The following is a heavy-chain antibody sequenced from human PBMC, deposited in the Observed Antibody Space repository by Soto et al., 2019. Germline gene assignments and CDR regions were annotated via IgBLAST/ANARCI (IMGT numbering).Heavy chain of an antibody. J-gene: IGHJ6*02. CDR3: ARVTMVPLYYYGMDV. V-gene: IGHV3-48*02. CDR1: GFTFSSYS. CDR2: ISSSSSTI. D-gene: IGHD3-10*01. Sequence: PGGSLRLSCAASGFTFSSYSMNWVRQAPGKGLEWVSYISSSSSTIYYADSVKGRFTISRDNAKNSLYLQMNSLRDEDTAVYYCARVTMVPLYYYGMDVWGQGTTVTVSS.